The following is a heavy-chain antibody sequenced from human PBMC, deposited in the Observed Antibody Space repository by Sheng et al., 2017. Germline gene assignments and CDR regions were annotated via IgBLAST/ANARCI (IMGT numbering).Heavy chain of an antibody. CDR3: ARVYSSSDPAYYYYYMDI. V-gene: IGHV1-18*01. CDR2: ISAYNGET. CDR1: GYTFSNFY. D-gene: IGHD6-6*01. Sequence: QDQLVQSGVEVKKPGASVKVSCKASGYTFSNFYISWVRQAPGQGLEWMGWISAYNGETNYAQQFQGRVTMTTDTSTSTAFMELRSLRSDDTALYYCARVYSSSDPAYYYYYMDIWGPRTTVTVSS. J-gene: IGHJ6*03.